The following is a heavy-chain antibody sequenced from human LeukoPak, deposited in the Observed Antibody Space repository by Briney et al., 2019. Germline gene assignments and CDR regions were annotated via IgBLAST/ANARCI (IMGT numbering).Heavy chain of an antibody. J-gene: IGHJ6*02. CDR2: INPNSGGT. Sequence: ASVKVSCKASGYTFTGHYMHWVRQAPGQGLEWMGWINPNSGGTNYAQKFQGRVTMTRDTSISTAYMELSRLRSDDTAVYYCASAVVPAAIRPYYYGMDVWGQGTTVTVSS. CDR1: GYTFTGHY. V-gene: IGHV1-2*02. D-gene: IGHD2-2*02. CDR3: ASAVVPAAIRPYYYGMDV.